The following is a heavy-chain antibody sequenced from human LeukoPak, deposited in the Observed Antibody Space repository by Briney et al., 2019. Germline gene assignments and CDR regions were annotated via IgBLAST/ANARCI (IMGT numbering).Heavy chain of an antibody. CDR3: ARGYCSSTSCYLYWFDP. V-gene: IGHV1-69*02. J-gene: IGHJ5*02. D-gene: IGHD2-2*01. CDR1: GGTFSSYT. Sequence: ASVKVSCKASGGTFSSYTISWVRQATGQGLEWMGRIIPILGIANYAQKFQGRVTITADKSTSTPYMELSSLRSEDTAVYYCARGYCSSTSCYLYWFDPWGQGTLVTVSS. CDR2: IIPILGIA.